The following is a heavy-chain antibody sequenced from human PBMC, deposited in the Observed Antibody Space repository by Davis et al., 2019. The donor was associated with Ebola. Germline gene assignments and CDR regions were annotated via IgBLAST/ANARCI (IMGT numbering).Heavy chain of an antibody. D-gene: IGHD4-17*01. CDR2: INHSGST. J-gene: IGHJ4*02. CDR1: GGSFSGYY. V-gene: IGHV4-34*01. CDR3: ARGGYGLVGFDY. Sequence: MPSETLSLTCAVYGGSFSGYYWSWIRQPPGKGLEWIGEINHSGSTNYNPSLKSRVTISVDTSKTQFYLKLSSVTAADTAVYYCARGGYGLVGFDYWGQGTLVTVSS.